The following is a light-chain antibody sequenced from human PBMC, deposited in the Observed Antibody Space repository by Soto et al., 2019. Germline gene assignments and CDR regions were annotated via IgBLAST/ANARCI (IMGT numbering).Light chain of an antibody. J-gene: IGLJ3*02. V-gene: IGLV2-11*01. CDR2: DVS. CDR3: CSNAGSYTWV. Sequence: QSVLTQPRSVSGSPGQSVTISCSGSSSDVGGYNFVSWYQQHPGKAPKLMIYDVSKWPSGVPGRFSGSKSGNTASLTISGLQAEDEADYYCCSNAGSYTWVFGGGTKLTVL. CDR1: SSDVGGYNF.